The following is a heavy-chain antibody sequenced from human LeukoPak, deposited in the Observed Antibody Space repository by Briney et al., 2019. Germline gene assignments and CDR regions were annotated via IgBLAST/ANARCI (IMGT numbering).Heavy chain of an antibody. CDR3: ARKAAMGSSLYWYFDL. Sequence: PSETLSLTCAVYGGSFSDYYWSWIRQPPGKGLEWIGEINHSESTNNNPSLKSRVTISIDTSKNQFSLKLSSVTAADTAVYYCARKAAMGSSLYWYFDLWGRGTLVTVSS. CDR2: INHSEST. CDR1: GGSFSDYY. V-gene: IGHV4-34*01. J-gene: IGHJ2*01. D-gene: IGHD5-18*01.